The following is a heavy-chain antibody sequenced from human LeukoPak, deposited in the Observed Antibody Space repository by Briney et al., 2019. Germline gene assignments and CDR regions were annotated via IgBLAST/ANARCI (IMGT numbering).Heavy chain of an antibody. V-gene: IGHV4-59*01. D-gene: IGHD1-26*01. CDR1: GGSISSYH. Sequence: SETLSLTCTVSGGSISSYHWSWIRQPPGKGLEWIGHIYYSGSTNYNPSLKSRVTISVDTAKTQFSLKLSSVTAADTAVYCCARGSGSYYWYWGQGTLVTVSS. J-gene: IGHJ4*02. CDR3: ARGSGSYYWY. CDR2: IYYSGST.